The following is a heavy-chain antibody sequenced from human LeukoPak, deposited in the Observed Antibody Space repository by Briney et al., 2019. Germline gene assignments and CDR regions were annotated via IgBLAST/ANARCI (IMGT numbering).Heavy chain of an antibody. CDR3: ARGGVHYYMDV. CDR1: GDSISSYY. Sequence: SETLSLTCTVSGDSISSYYWSWIRQPAGKGLEWIGRIYSSGSTNYNPSLKSRVTMSVDTSKNQFSLKLSSVTAADTAVYSCARGGVHYYMDVWGKGTTVTVSS. CDR2: IYSSGST. D-gene: IGHD3-16*01. J-gene: IGHJ6*03. V-gene: IGHV4-4*07.